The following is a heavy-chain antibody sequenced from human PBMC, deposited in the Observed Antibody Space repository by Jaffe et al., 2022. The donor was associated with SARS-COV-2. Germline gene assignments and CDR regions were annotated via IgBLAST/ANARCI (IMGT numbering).Heavy chain of an antibody. Sequence: QVQLVESGGGVVQPGRSLRLSCAASGFTFSSYAMHWVRQAPGKGLEWVAVISYDGSNKYYADSVKGRFTISRDNSKNTLYLQMNSLRAEDTAVYYCASLGELNYWGQGTLVTVSS. V-gene: IGHV3-30-3*01. D-gene: IGHD3-10*01. CDR1: GFTFSSYA. CDR2: ISYDGSNK. CDR3: ASLGELNY. J-gene: IGHJ4*02.